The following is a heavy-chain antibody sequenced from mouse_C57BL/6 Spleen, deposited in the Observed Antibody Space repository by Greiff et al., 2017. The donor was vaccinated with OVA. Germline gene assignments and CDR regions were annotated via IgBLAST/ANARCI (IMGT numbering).Heavy chain of an antibody. CDR3: ARVYYSNYQRAFDY. CDR2: IDPSDSYT. Sequence: QVQLQQPGAELVRPGTSVKLSCKASGYTFTSYWMHWVKQRPGQGLEWIGVIDPSDSYTNYNQKFKGKATLTVDTSSSTAYMQLSSLTSEDSAVYYGARVYYSNYQRAFDYWGQGTTLTVSS. CDR1: GYTFTSYW. V-gene: IGHV1-59*01. D-gene: IGHD2-5*01. J-gene: IGHJ2*01.